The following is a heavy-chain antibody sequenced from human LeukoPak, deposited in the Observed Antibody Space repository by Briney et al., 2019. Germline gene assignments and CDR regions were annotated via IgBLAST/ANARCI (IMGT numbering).Heavy chain of an antibody. CDR3: ARGNAAADYYYYYYMDV. D-gene: IGHD6-13*01. V-gene: IGHV1-18*01. J-gene: IGHJ6*03. CDR2: ISAYNGNT. CDR1: GYTFTSYG. Sequence: ASVKVSCKASGYTFTSYGISWVRQAPGQGLEWMGWISAYNGNTNYAQKLQGRVTMTTDTSTSTAYMGLRSLRSDDTAVYYCARGNAAADYYYYYYMDVWGKGTTVTVSS.